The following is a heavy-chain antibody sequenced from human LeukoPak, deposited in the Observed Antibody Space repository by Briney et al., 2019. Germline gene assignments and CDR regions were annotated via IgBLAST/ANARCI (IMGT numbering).Heavy chain of an antibody. CDR2: IYYSGST. V-gene: IGHV4-59*01. J-gene: IGHJ5*02. Sequence: PSQTLSLTCTVSGGSISSYYWSWIRQPPGKGLEWIGYIYYSGSTNYNPSLKSRVTISVDTSKNQFSLKLSSVTAADTAVYYCAREGIAARQFDPWGQGTLVTVSS. D-gene: IGHD6-6*01. CDR1: GGSISSYY. CDR3: AREGIAARQFDP.